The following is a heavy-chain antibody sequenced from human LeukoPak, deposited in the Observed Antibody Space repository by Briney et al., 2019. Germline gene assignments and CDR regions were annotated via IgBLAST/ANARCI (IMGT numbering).Heavy chain of an antibody. CDR2: ISAYNGNT. CDR3: ARDGYCSSTSCYTPGY. D-gene: IGHD2-2*02. Sequence: ASVKVSCKASGYTFTSYVISWVRQAPGQGLEWMGWISAYNGNTNYAQKLQGRVTMTTDTSTRTAYMELRSLRSDDTAVYYCARDGYCSSTSCYTPGYWGQGTLVTVSS. V-gene: IGHV1-18*01. J-gene: IGHJ4*02. CDR1: GYTFTSYV.